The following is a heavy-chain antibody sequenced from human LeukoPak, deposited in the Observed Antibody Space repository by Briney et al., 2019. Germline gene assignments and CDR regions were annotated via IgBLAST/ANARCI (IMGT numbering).Heavy chain of an antibody. Sequence: PSETLSLTCAVSGGSIRTFYWSWIRQPPGKGLEWIGYINYSGSTNSNPSLKSRVTISVDTSKNQFSLKLSSVTAADTAVYYCAGHPSYYYGMDVWGQGTTVTVSS. J-gene: IGHJ6*02. CDR1: GGSIRTFY. CDR2: INYSGST. CDR3: AGHPSYYYGMDV. V-gene: IGHV4-59*08.